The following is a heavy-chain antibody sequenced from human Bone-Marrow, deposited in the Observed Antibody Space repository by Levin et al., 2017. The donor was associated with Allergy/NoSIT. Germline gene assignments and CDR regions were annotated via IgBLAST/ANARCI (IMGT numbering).Heavy chain of an antibody. V-gene: IGHV4-38-2*01. CDR2: IYHSGST. Sequence: SQTLSLTCAVSGYSISSGYYWGWIRQPPGKGLEWIGSIYHSGSTYYNPSLKSRVTISVDTSKNQFSLKLSSVTAADTAVYYCARGGGYCSGGSCPRRWFDPWGQGTLVTVSS. D-gene: IGHD2-15*01. J-gene: IGHJ5*02. CDR3: ARGGGYCSGGSCPRRWFDP. CDR1: GYSISSGYY.